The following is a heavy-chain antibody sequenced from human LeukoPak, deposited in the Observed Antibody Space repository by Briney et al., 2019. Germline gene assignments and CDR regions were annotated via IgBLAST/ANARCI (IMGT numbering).Heavy chain of an antibody. J-gene: IGHJ6*03. V-gene: IGHV3-23*01. Sequence: PGGSLRLSCAASGFTFSSYAMSWVRQAPGKGLEWVSAISGSGGSTYYADSVKGRFTISRDNSKNTLYLQMNSLRAEDTAVYYCARDYYYGSGSYSAYYYMDVWGKGTTVTVSS. D-gene: IGHD3-10*01. CDR3: ARDYYYGSGSYSAYYYMDV. CDR1: GFTFSSYA. CDR2: ISGSGGST.